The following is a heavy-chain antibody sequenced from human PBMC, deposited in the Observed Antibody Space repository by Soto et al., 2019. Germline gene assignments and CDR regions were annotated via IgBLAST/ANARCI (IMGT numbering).Heavy chain of an antibody. J-gene: IGHJ6*02. V-gene: IGHV1-2*02. CDR1: GYTFTGYY. CDR3: ARVNEAYYYYYGMDV. Sequence: ASVKVSCKASGYTFTGYYIHWVRQAPGQGLEWMGWINPNSGGTNYAQTLRGRVTMTRDTSISTAYMELSGLISDDTAVYYCARVNEAYYYYYGMDVWGQGTTVTVSS. CDR2: INPNSGGT. D-gene: IGHD1-1*01.